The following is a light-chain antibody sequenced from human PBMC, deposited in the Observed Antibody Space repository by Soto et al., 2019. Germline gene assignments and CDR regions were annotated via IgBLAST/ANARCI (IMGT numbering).Light chain of an antibody. CDR3: QQYNSYPRT. CDR1: QDIRGD. CDR2: AAS. Sequence: DIQMTQSPSSLAASVGDRVTITCRASQDIRGDLGWYQQKPGQAPKRLIYAASSLQSGVPSRFSASGSGTEFTLTINSLQPEDFASYYCQQYNSYPRTFGQGTKVEIK. J-gene: IGKJ1*01. V-gene: IGKV1-17*01.